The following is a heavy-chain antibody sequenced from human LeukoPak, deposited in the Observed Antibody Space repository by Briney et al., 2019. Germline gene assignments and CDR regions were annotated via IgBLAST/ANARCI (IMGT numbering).Heavy chain of an antibody. D-gene: IGHD5-24*01. CDR2: INPRYGST. V-gene: IGHV1-46*01. Sequence: GASVKVSCKASGYTFSNYHIHWMRQAPGQGIEWMGIINPRYGSTTYAQNFQGRVTMTRDMSTSTVYMELSSLRSEDTAVYYCAREEARDGSTGYYSDYWGQGTLLTVSS. CDR1: GYTFSNYH. J-gene: IGHJ4*02. CDR3: AREEARDGSTGYYSDY.